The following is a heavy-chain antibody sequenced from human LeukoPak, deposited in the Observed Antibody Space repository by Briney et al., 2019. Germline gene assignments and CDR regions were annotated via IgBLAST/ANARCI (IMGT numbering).Heavy chain of an antibody. CDR1: GFTFSSYS. J-gene: IGHJ4*02. CDR3: ARGGSVTEPLDY. D-gene: IGHD1-26*01. V-gene: IGHV3-21*01. Sequence: GGSLRLSCAASGFTFSSYSMNWVRQAPGKGLEWVSSISSSSSYIYYADSVKGRFTVSRDNAKNSLYLQMNSLRAEDTAVYYCARGGSVTEPLDYWGQGTLVTVSS. CDR2: ISSSSSYI.